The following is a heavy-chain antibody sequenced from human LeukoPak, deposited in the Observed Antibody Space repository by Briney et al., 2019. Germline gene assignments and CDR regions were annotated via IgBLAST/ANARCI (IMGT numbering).Heavy chain of an antibody. J-gene: IGHJ6*03. D-gene: IGHD2-8*01. V-gene: IGHV3-30*18. CDR1: GFTFSSYG. CDR2: ISYDGSNK. CDR3: ANGYCTNGVCYPYYYYYMDV. Sequence: KSGGSLRLSCAASGFTFSSYGMHWVRQAPGKGLEWVAVISYDGSNKYYADSVKGRFTIPRDNSKNTLYLQMNSLRAEDTAVYYCANGYCTNGVCYPYYYYYMDVWGKGTTVTVSS.